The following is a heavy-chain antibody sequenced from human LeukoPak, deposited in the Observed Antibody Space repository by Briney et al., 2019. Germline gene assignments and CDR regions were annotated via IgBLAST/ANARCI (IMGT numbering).Heavy chain of an antibody. CDR2: INPNSGGT. Sequence: GASVKVSCKASGNTFTGYYMHWVRQAPGQGLEWMGWINPNSGGTNYAQKFQGRVTMTRDTSISTAYMELSRLRSDDTAVYYCARVPPVYASGNYYTGTHFDYWGQGTLVTVSS. V-gene: IGHV1-2*02. D-gene: IGHD3-10*01. J-gene: IGHJ4*02. CDR1: GNTFTGYY. CDR3: ARVPPVYASGNYYTGTHFDY.